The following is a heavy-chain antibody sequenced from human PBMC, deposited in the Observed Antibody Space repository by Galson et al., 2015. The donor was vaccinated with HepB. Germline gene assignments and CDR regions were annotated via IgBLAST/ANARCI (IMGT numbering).Heavy chain of an antibody. V-gene: IGHV5-51*01. Sequence: QSGAEVKKPGESLKISCKGSGYSFTSYWIGWVRQMPGKGLEWMGIIYPGDSDTRYSPSFQGQVTISADKSISTAYLQWSSLKASDTAMYYCARLIAVAGTGGGFDPWGQGTLVTVSS. CDR2: IYPGDSDT. J-gene: IGHJ5*02. D-gene: IGHD6-19*01. CDR1: GYSFTSYW. CDR3: ARLIAVAGTGGGFDP.